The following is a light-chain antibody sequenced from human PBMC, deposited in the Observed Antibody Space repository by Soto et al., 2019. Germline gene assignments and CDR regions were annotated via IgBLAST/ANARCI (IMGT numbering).Light chain of an antibody. CDR1: SSNIGNFY. CDR3: AAWDDSLSGPGV. J-gene: IGLJ7*01. CDR2: KNN. V-gene: IGLV1-47*01. Sequence: QSVLTQPPSASGTPGQRVTISCSGSSSNIGNFYVYWDQQLPGTAPKLLIYKNNQRPLGVPDRFSGSKSGTSASLAISGLRSEDEADYYCAAWDDSLSGPGVFGGGTQLTVI.